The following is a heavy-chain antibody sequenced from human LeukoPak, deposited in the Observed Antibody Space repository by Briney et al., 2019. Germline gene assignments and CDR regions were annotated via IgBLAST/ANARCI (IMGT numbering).Heavy chain of an antibody. CDR1: RGSIRTADYY. CDR3: ARTSSWYAGAWFDS. D-gene: IGHD6-13*01. V-gene: IGHV4-39*01. Sequence: SETLSLTCTVSRGSIRTADYYWAWVRQPPGEGLEWLGSIHFSGTPYFNPSLKSRVAVSIDTSKNQFSLIVTSVNASDTAVYFCARTSSWYAGAWFDSWGQGTLVTVSS. J-gene: IGHJ5*01. CDR2: IHFSGTP.